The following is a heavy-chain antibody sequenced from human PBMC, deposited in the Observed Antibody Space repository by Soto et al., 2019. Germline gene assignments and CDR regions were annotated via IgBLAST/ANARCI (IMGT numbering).Heavy chain of an antibody. Sequence: GGSLRLSCTVSGFALNNYGINWVRQAPGKGLEWVASIRKSDYTYYSDSVKGRCTISRDNAKNSVSLQMNTLRVEDTAVYYCASEDSIIIPAGSDLWGQGTLVTVSS. D-gene: IGHD2-2*01. CDR1: GFALNNYG. J-gene: IGHJ4*02. CDR2: IRKSDYT. CDR3: ASEDSIIIPAGSDL. V-gene: IGHV3-21*01.